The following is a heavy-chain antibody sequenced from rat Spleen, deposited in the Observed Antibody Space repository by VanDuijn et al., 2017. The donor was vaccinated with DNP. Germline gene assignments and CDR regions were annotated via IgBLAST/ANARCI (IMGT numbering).Heavy chain of an antibody. D-gene: IGHD4-3*01. CDR1: GFTFSNYD. CDR3: ARWNSGHFDY. V-gene: IGHV5-22*01. J-gene: IGHJ2*01. CDR2: ISYDGTRT. Sequence: EVQLVESGGGLVQPGRSLKLSCAASGFTFSNYDMAWVRQAPTKGLEWVASISYDGTRTYYRDSVKGRFTISRDNAKSTLYLQMNSLRSEDMATYYCARWNSGHFDYWGQGVMVPVSS.